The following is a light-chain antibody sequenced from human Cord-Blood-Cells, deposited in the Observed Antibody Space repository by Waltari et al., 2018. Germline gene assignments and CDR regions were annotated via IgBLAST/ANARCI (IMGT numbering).Light chain of an antibody. V-gene: IGKV1-33*01. J-gene: IGKJ5*01. CDR3: QQYDNLPIT. Sequence: DIQMTPSPSSLSASVGDRVTITCQASQDISNYLNWYQQKSGKAPKLLIYDASNLETGVPSRFSGSGSGTDFTFTISSLQPEDIATYYCQQYDNLPITFGQGTRLEIK. CDR2: DAS. CDR1: QDISNY.